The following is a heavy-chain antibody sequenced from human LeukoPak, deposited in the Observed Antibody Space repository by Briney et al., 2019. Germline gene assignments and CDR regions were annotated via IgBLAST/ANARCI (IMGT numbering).Heavy chain of an antibody. CDR2: ISSDGNDY. V-gene: IGHV3-30*18. J-gene: IGHJ6*02. CDR1: GFTFSSYG. D-gene: IGHD3-10*01. Sequence: GGSLRLSCAASGFTFSSYGLHWVRQAPGKGLEWVAVISSDGNDYHYADSVKGRFTISRDNSKNTLYLQMNSLRAEDTAVYYCAKDSGVYYYGMDVWGQGTTVTVSS. CDR3: AKDSGVYYYGMDV.